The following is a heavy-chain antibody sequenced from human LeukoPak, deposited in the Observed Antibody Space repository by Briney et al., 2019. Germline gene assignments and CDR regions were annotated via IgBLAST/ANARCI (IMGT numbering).Heavy chain of an antibody. CDR1: GYSLSELS. Sequence: ASVKVSCKVSGYSLSELSVHWVRQAPGKGLEWMGGLDRKEGKKSLAQKFQGRLTVTADTSTSTAYMELRSLRSDDTAVYYCASTGSSWYFDYWGQGTLVTVSS. CDR3: ASTGSSWYFDY. D-gene: IGHD6-13*01. CDR2: LDRKEGKK. J-gene: IGHJ4*02. V-gene: IGHV1-24*01.